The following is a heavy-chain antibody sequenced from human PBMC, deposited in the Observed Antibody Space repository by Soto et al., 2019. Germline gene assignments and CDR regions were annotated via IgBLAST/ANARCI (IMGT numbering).Heavy chain of an antibody. V-gene: IGHV1-8*01. J-gene: IGHJ3*02. D-gene: IGHD2-8*01. CDR3: ARTPRMVYAIRDAFDI. CDR1: GYTFTSYD. CDR2: MNPNSGNT. Sequence: ASVKVSCKASGYTFTSYDINWVRQATGQGLEWMGWMNPNSGNTGYAQKFQSRVTITRNTSISTANMKMSRLRSEDTAVYYFARTPRMVYAIRDAFDIWGQGTMVTVSS.